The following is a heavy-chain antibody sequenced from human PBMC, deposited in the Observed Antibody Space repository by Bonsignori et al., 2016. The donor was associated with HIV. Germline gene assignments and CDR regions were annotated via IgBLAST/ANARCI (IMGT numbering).Heavy chain of an antibody. V-gene: IGHV3-7*03. J-gene: IGHJ4*02. Sequence: WIRQPPGKGLEWVANIKQDGTEKYYVDSVKGRFTISRDNAKNSLYVQMNRLRAEDTAVYYCARSASEYYYYDSSGYLDEWGQGTLVTVSS. CDR2: IKQDGTEK. D-gene: IGHD3-22*01. CDR3: ARSASEYYYYDSSGYLDE.